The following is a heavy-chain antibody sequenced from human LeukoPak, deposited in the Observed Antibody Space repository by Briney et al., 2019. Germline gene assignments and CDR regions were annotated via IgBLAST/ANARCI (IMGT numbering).Heavy chain of an antibody. V-gene: IGHV1-18*01. CDR3: ARVIPVLRFLRQTPLIDY. J-gene: IGHJ4*02. Sequence: GASVKVSCKASGYTFTSYGISWVRQAPGQGLEWMGWISAYNGNTNYAQKLQGRVTMTTDTSTSTAYMELRSLRSDDTAVYYCARVIPVLRFLRQTPLIDYWGQGTLVTVSS. CDR1: GYTFTSYG. D-gene: IGHD3-3*01. CDR2: ISAYNGNT.